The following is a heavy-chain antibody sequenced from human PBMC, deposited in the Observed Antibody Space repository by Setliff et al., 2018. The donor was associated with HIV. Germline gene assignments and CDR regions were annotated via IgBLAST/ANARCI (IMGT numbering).Heavy chain of an antibody. CDR3: ARRLMGLSDRDDAFDI. CDR1: GYTFISYG. Sequence: ASVKVSCKTSGYTFISYGISWVRQAPGQGLEWMGWINTYNGNTNYAQKFQDRVTMTTDISTTTAYMELRNLRSDDTAVYYCARRLMGLSDRDDAFDIWGQGTTGTV. V-gene: IGHV1-18*01. CDR2: INTYNGNT. J-gene: IGHJ3*02. D-gene: IGHD2-8*01.